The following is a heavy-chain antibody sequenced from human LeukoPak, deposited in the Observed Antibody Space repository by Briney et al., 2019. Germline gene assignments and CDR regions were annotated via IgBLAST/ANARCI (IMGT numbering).Heavy chain of an antibody. J-gene: IGHJ4*02. D-gene: IGHD3-3*01. CDR3: ARSGHDFWSGYYYIDY. V-gene: IGHV3-30-3*01. CDR2: ISYDGSNK. CDR1: GFTFSSYA. Sequence: GALRLSCAASGFTFSSYAMHWVRQAPGKGLEWVAVISYDGSNKYYADSVKGRFTISRDNSKNTLYLQMNSLRAEDTAVYYCARSGHDFWSGYYYIDYWGQGTLVTVSS.